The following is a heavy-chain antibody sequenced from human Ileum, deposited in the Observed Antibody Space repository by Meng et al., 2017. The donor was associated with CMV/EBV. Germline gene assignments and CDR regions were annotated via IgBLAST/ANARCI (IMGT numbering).Heavy chain of an antibody. V-gene: IGHV2-5*02. CDR1: GFSFSTRGVG. D-gene: IGHD3-16*01. Sequence: QIILKESGSTLVKPTQTLTLTCTFSGFSFSTRGVGVGWIRQPPGKALEWLALIYWDEDKGYSPSLKRRLTITKDTSKNQVVLTMTNVDPVDTATYFCARSLYYSSYYFDYWGQGTLVTVSS. CDR3: ARSLYYSSYYFDY. J-gene: IGHJ4*02. CDR2: IYWDEDK.